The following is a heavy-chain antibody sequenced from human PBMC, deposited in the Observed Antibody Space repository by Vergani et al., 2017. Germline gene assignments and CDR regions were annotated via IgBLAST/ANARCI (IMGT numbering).Heavy chain of an antibody. CDR3: ARDSIAAAQRGYYYYMDV. Sequence: VQLLESGGGLVQPGGSLRLSCEASGFTFSSYGMHWVRQAPGKGLEWVAVIWYDGSNKYYADSVKGRFTISRDNSKNTLYLQMNSLRAEDTAVYYWARDSIAAAQRGYYYYMDVWGKGTTVTVSS. CDR1: GFTFSSYG. J-gene: IGHJ6*03. CDR2: IWYDGSNK. D-gene: IGHD6-13*01. V-gene: IGHV3-33*08.